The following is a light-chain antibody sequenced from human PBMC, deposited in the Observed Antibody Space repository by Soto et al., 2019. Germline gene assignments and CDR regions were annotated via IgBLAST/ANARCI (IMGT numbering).Light chain of an antibody. J-gene: IGKJ5*01. V-gene: IGKV3-20*01. CDR1: QSVSSSY. CDR2: GAS. Sequence: EMVMTQSPVTLSLSPGERATLSCRASQSVSSSYLAWYQQKPGQAPRLLIYGASSRATGIPDRFSGSGSGTDFTLTISRLEPEDFAVYYCQQYGSSPMTFGQGTRLEI. CDR3: QQYGSSPMT.